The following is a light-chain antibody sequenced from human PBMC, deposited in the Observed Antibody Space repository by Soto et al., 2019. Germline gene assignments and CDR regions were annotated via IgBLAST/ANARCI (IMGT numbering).Light chain of an antibody. CDR3: CSYAGSSTFAFYV. J-gene: IGLJ1*01. CDR1: SSDVGSYNL. Sequence: QSALTQPASVSGSPGQSITISCTGTSSDVGSYNLVSWYQQHPGKAPKLMIYEVSKRPSGVSNRFSGSKSGNTASLTISGLQAEGEADYYCCSYAGSSTFAFYVFGTGTKVTVL. V-gene: IGLV2-23*02. CDR2: EVS.